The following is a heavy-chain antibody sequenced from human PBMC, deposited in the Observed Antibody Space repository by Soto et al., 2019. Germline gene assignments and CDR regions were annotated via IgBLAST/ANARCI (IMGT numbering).Heavy chain of an antibody. D-gene: IGHD6-19*01. V-gene: IGHV3-33*01. CDR1: GFTFSSYG. CDR3: ARDGGEKWLSYFDY. CDR2: IWYDGSNK. Sequence: PGGSLRLSCAASGFTFSSYGVHWVRQAPGKGLEWVAVIWYDGSNKYYADSVKGRFTISRDNSKNTLYLQMNSLRAEDTAVYYCARDGGEKWLSYFDYWGQGTLVTVSS. J-gene: IGHJ4*02.